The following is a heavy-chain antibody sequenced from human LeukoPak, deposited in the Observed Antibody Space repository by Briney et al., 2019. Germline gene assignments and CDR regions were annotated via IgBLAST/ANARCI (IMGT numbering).Heavy chain of an antibody. CDR2: IYYSGST. V-gene: IGHV4-39*01. Sequence: SETLSLTCTVSGGSISSSSYYCGWIRQPPGKGLEWIGSIYYSGSTYYNPSLKSRVTISVDTSKNQFSLKLSSVTAADTAVYYCARNYYDSSGYPYDRLDWGQGTLVTVSS. J-gene: IGHJ4*02. CDR3: ARNYYDSSGYPYDRLD. CDR1: GGSISSSSYY. D-gene: IGHD3-22*01.